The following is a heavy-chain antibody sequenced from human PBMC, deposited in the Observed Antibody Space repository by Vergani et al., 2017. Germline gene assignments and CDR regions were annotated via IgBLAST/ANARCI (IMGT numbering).Heavy chain of an antibody. V-gene: IGHV5-51*03. D-gene: IGHD2-2*01. CDR3: ARRVVPAATGGSFDI. CDR2: IYPGDSDT. CDR1: GYSFTSYW. Sequence: EVQLVQSGAEVKKPGESLKISCKGSGYSFTSYWIGWVRQMPGKGLEWMWIIYPGDSDTRYSPSFQGQVTISADKSISTAYLQWSSMKASDTAMYYCARRVVPAATGGSFDIWGQGTMVTVSS. J-gene: IGHJ3*02.